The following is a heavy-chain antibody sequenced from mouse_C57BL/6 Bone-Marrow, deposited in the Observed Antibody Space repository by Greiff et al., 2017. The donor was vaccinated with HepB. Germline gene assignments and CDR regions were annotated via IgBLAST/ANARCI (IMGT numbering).Heavy chain of an antibody. Sequence: VQLQQSGAELMKPGASVKLSCKATGYTFTGYWIEWVKQRPGHGLEWIGEILPGSGSTNYNEKFKGKATFTADTAANTANMQLSSLTTEDSAIYYCATGTEGVYYLDDWGQGTTLTVAS. CDR2: ILPGSGST. CDR1: GYTFTGYW. J-gene: IGHJ2*01. CDR3: ATGTEGVYYLDD. V-gene: IGHV1-9*01. D-gene: IGHD4-1*01.